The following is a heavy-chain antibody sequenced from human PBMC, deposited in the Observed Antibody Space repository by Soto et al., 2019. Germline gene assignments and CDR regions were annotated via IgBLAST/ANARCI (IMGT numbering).Heavy chain of an antibody. CDR2: IIPIFGTA. J-gene: IGHJ5*02. CDR1: GGTFSSYA. Sequence: QVQLVQSGAEVKKPGSSVKVSCKASGGTFSSYAISWVRQAPGQGLEWMGGIIPIFGTANYAQKFQGRVTINADEYTITAYMELSSLRSEDTAVYDCARSLGGRFGDGFDPWGQGTLVTVSS. CDR3: ARSLGGRFGDGFDP. D-gene: IGHD3-10*01. V-gene: IGHV1-69*01.